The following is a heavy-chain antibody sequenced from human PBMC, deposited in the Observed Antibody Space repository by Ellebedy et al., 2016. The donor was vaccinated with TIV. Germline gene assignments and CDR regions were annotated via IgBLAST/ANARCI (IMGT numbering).Heavy chain of an antibody. V-gene: IGHV3-23*01. CDR1: GFTFSSYA. CDR2: ISGSGGST. CDR3: TTLTMIIVHEDC. Sequence: GGSLRLXCAASGFTFSSYAMSWVRQAPGKGLEWVSAISGSGGSTYYADSVKGRFTISRDNSKNTLYLQMNSLKTEDTAVYYCTTLTMIIVHEDCWGQGTLVTVSS. J-gene: IGHJ4*02. D-gene: IGHD3-22*01.